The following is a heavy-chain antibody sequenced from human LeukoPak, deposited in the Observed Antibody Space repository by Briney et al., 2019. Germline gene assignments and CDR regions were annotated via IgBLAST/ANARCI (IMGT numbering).Heavy chain of an antibody. V-gene: IGHV4-34*01. J-gene: IGHJ4*02. CDR2: INHSGST. D-gene: IGHD3/OR15-3a*01. Sequence: SETLSLTCAVSGGSFSGYYWSWIRQPPGKGLEWIGEINHSGSTNYNPSLKSRVTISVDTSKNQFSLKLSSVTAADTAVYYCARQGQGMIFGVVIWFFDYWGQGTLVTVSS. CDR3: ARQGQGMIFGVVIWFFDY. CDR1: GGSFSGYY.